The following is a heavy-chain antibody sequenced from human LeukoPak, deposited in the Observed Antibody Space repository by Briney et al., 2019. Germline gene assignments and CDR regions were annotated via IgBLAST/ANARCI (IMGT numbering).Heavy chain of an antibody. Sequence: ASVKVSCKASGYTFTRYAMHWVRQAPGQRLEWVGGINARNGNTKYSQKFQGRVTITRDTSASTAYMELSSLRSEDTAVYYCARDKQQLGQDYYYGMDVWGKGTTVTVSS. CDR2: INARNGNT. D-gene: IGHD6-13*01. CDR1: GYTFTRYA. J-gene: IGHJ6*04. V-gene: IGHV1-3*01. CDR3: ARDKQQLGQDYYYGMDV.